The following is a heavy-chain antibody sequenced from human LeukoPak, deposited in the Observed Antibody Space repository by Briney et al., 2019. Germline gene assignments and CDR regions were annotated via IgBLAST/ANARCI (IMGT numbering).Heavy chain of an antibody. CDR1: GHTFTGYY. D-gene: IGHD3-22*01. CDR3: ARDLGHDRRLDY. CDR2: INPNSGGT. Sequence: GASVKVSCKASGHTFTGYYMHWVRQAPGLGLEWMGWINPNSGGTNYAQKFQGRVTMTRDTSISTAYMELSRLRSDDTAVYYCARDLGHDRRLDYWGQGTLVTVSS. J-gene: IGHJ4*02. V-gene: IGHV1-2*02.